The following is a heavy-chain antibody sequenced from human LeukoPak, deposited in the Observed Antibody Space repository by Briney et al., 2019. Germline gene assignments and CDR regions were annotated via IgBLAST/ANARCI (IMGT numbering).Heavy chain of an antibody. J-gene: IGHJ4*02. CDR1: GFTAHYW. CDR3: AKCLAEPGMCYFDY. CDR2: ISGRGANT. D-gene: IGHD6-13*01. Sequence: GGSLRLSCTASGFTAHYWLNWVRQAPGKGLEWVSAISGRGANTYYTDSVEGRFTISRDNSKNTLFLQLSSLRAEDTAIYYCAKCLAEPGMCYFDYWGQGALVTVSS. V-gene: IGHV3-23*01.